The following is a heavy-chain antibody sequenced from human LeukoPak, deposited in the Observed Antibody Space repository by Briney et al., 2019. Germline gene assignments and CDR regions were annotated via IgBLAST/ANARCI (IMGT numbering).Heavy chain of an antibody. CDR3: ARAVGSGSFQTYYYYMDV. CDR2: IDTSGST. J-gene: IGHJ6*03. CDR1: GGSISGGSYY. D-gene: IGHD3-10*01. Sequence: TASETLSLTCTVSGGSISGGSYYWSWIRQPAGEGLGWIGRIDTSGSTNYNPSLKSRVTMSVDTSKNQFSLKLSSVTAADTAVYYCARAVGSGSFQTYYYYMDVWGKGTTVTISS. V-gene: IGHV4-61*02.